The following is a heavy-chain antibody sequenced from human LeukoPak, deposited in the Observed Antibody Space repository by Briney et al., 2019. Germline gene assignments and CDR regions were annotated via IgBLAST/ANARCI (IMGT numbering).Heavy chain of an antibody. CDR2: VHYSGHT. J-gene: IGHJ4*02. V-gene: IGHV4-28*01. Sequence: SGTLSLTCAVSGYPISGGHFWGWIRQPPGKGLEWIGNVHYSGHTYYKSSLRGRVAMSADTSRNRFSLTLNAVTAADTAVYYCARRWDGGPRNEYFDYWGQGILVSVSS. CDR3: ARRWDGGPRNEYFDY. D-gene: IGHD1-26*01. CDR1: GYPISGGHF.